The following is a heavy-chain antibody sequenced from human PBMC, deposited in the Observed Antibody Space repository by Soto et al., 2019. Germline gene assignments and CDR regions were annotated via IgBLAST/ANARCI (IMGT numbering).Heavy chain of an antibody. Sequence: PGGSLRLSCAASGFTFSSYAMHWVRQAPGKGLEWVAVISYDGSNKYYADSVKGRFTISRDNSKNTLYLQMNSLRAEDTAVYYCARSFGDYVWGSSSGFDYWGQGTLVTVSS. CDR2: ISYDGSNK. D-gene: IGHD3-16*01. J-gene: IGHJ4*02. CDR3: ARSFGDYVWGSSSGFDY. V-gene: IGHV3-30-3*01. CDR1: GFTFSSYA.